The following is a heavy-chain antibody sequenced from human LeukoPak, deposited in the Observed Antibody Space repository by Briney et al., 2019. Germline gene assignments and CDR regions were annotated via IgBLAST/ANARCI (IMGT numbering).Heavy chain of an antibody. CDR2: ISFDGSNQ. Sequence: GGSLRLSCVASGFTSSDHYMHWVRQAPGKGLEWVALISFDGSNQYYADSVKGRFIISRDNSKNTLYVQMNSLRAEDTAVYYCAKYLAHSSGWLLDAFDIWGQGTMVTVSS. V-gene: IGHV3-30*18. D-gene: IGHD6-19*01. J-gene: IGHJ3*02. CDR1: GFTSSDHY. CDR3: AKYLAHSSGWLLDAFDI.